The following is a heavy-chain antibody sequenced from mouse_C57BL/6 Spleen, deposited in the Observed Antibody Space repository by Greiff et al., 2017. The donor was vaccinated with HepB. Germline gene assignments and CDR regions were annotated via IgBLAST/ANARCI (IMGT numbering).Heavy chain of an antibody. D-gene: IGHD1-1*01. V-gene: IGHV1-54*01. CDR1: GYAFTNYL. CDR2: INPGSGGT. J-gene: IGHJ2*01. Sequence: QVQLKQSGAELVRPGTSVKVSCKASGYAFTNYLIEWVKQRPGQGLEWIGVINPGSGGTNYNEKFKGKATLTADKSSSTAYMQLSSLTSEDSAVYFCARETTTVVAPFDYWGQGTTLTVSS. CDR3: ARETTTVVAPFDY.